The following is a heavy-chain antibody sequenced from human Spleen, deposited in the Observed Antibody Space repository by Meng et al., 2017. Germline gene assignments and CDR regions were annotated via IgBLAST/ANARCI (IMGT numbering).Heavy chain of an antibody. D-gene: IGHD5-24*01. CDR2: NNPRDGDT. CDR1: GDPFTYYH. V-gene: IGHV1-46*04. CDR3: ARERDATYYFHN. J-gene: IGHJ4*02. Sequence: QVQLVQSGAEVMKPGASVKGSCKASGDPFTYYHIHWVRQAPGQGLEWVGINNPRDGDTSYSQKLRGRVTLTRGTSTSTAYMELSSLSSGDTAVYYCARERDATYYFHNWGQGTLVTVSS.